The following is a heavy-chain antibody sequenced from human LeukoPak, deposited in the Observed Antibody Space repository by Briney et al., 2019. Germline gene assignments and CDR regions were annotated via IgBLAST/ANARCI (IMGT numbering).Heavy chain of an antibody. J-gene: IGHJ4*02. CDR3: ARDTYYFDY. CDR1: GVTFSSYS. CDR2: ISSSSSTI. Sequence: GGSLRLSCAASGVTFSSYSMNWVRQAPGKGLEWVSYISSSSSTIYYADSVKGRFTISRDNAKNSLYLQMNSLRAEDTAVYYCARDTYYFDYWGQGTLVTVSS. V-gene: IGHV3-48*04.